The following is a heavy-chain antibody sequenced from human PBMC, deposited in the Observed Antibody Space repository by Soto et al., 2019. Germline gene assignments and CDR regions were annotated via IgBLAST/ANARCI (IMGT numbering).Heavy chain of an antibody. CDR3: SSRNWNYRWFDP. J-gene: IGHJ5*02. CDR1: GGTFSSYA. V-gene: IGHV1-69*01. Sequence: QVQLVQSGAEVKKPGSSVKVSCKASGGTFSSYAISWVRQAPGQGLEWMGGIIPSFGTANYAQKFQGRVTITADESTSTAYMQLSSLRPEDTAVYYCSSRNWNYRWFDPWCQGSLVTAS. CDR2: IIPSFGTA. D-gene: IGHD1-7*01.